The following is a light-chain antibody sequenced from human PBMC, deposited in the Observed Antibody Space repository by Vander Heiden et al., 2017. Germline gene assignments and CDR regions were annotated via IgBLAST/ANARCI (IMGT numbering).Light chain of an antibody. CDR3: HQEDSKPYT. CDR2: WAS. J-gene: IGKJ2*01. CDR1: QSVLYSSNNKNY. V-gene: IGKV4-1*01. Sequence: DIAMTHSPHSLAVSLCETATITCKSSQSVLYSSNNKNYLAWYQQKPGKPPKLLIYWASTRESGVPDRFSGTGYGTDFTLTIRSLQPEDVAIYYCHQEDSKPYTFGQRTKLELK.